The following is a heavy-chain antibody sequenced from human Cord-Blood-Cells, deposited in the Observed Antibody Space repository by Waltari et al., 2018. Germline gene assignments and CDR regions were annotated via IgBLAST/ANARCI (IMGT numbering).Heavy chain of an antibody. V-gene: IGHV4-34*01. D-gene: IGHD2-8*01. Sequence: QVQLQQWGAGLLKPSETLSLTCAVYGGSFSGYYWSWIRQPPGKGLVWIVEINHSGSNNNSPSLNSRVIILADTATNQFSVKLRTVTAADTAVYYCARKLVSALYGMHVWGQGTTVTVAS. CDR1: GGSFSGYY. CDR3: ARKLVSALYGMHV. J-gene: IGHJ6*02. CDR2: INHSGSN.